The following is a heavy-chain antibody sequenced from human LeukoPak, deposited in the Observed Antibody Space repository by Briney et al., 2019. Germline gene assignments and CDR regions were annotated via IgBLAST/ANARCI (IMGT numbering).Heavy chain of an antibody. CDR3: AKQGFGC. CDR1: GFTLSSYA. CDR2: ISGSADNT. J-gene: IGHJ4*02. V-gene: IGHV3-23*01. Sequence: GGSLRLSCTASGFTLSSYAMSWVRQAPGEGLEWVSTISGSADNTNYAEAVKGRFTITRDNSKNTMYLQMNSLRAEDTAVYYCAKQGFGCWGQGTLVTVSS.